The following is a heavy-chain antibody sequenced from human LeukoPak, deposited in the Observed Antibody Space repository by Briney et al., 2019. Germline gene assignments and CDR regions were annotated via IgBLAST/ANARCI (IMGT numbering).Heavy chain of an antibody. Sequence: PSETLSLTCTVSGGSISSYYWSWIRQPPGKGLEWIGYIYYSGSTNYNPPLKSRVTISVDTSKNQFSLKLSSVTAADTAVYYCARDRGSGYRFDYWGQGTLVTVSS. D-gene: IGHD3-22*01. CDR1: GGSISSYY. CDR3: ARDRGSGYRFDY. V-gene: IGHV4-59*01. CDR2: IYYSGST. J-gene: IGHJ4*02.